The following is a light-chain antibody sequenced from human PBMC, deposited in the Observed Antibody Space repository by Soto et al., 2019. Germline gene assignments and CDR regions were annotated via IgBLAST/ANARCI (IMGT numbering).Light chain of an antibody. CDR2: EVS. CDR3: SSYTSTNTQV. CDR1: SSDVGAYKY. V-gene: IGLV2-14*01. J-gene: IGLJ1*01. Sequence: QSALTQPASVSGSPGQSITIPCTGTSSDVGAYKYVSWYQQHPGKAPKLMIYEVSNRPSGVSNRFSGSKSGNTASVTISGLQAEDEADYYCSSYTSTNTQVFGTGTKVTVL.